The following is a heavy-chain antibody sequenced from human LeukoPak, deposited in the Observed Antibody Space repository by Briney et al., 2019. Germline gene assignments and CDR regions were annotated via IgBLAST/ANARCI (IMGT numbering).Heavy chain of an antibody. J-gene: IGHJ4*02. V-gene: IGHV3-7*01. CDR1: GFTFSNYW. Sequence: GGSLRLSCSASGFTFSNYWMTWVRQAPGKGLEWVAHINQDGSKEYYMDSVKARFTISRDNAKNSLSLQMNSLRAEDTAVYYCVRDGGVSGYDLLDYWGQGTLVTVSS. CDR2: INQDGSKE. CDR3: VRDGGVSGYDLLDY. D-gene: IGHD5-12*01.